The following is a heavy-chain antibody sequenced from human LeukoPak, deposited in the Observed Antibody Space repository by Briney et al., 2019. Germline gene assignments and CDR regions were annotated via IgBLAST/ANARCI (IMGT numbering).Heavy chain of an antibody. V-gene: IGHV1-2*02. CDR1: GYTFTSYG. CDR3: ASAIAAAGGYVGY. CDR2: INPNSGGT. J-gene: IGHJ4*02. Sequence: ASVKVSCKASGYTFTSYGISWVRQAPGQGLEWMGWINPNSGGTNYAQKFQGRVTVTRDTSISTAYMELSRLRSDDTAVYYCASAIAAAGGYVGYWGQGTLVTVSS. D-gene: IGHD6-13*01.